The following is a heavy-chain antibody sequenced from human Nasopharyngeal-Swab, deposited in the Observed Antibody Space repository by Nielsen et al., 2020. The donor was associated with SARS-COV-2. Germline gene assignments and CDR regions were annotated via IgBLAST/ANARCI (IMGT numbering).Heavy chain of an antibody. J-gene: IGHJ3*02. Sequence: SLKISCAASGFTFDDYAMHWVRQAPGKGLEWVSGISWNSGSIGYAGSVKGRFTISRDNAKNSLYLQMNSLRAEDTALYYCAKDTGHYYGSGLHDAFDIWGQGTMVTVSS. CDR3: AKDTGHYYGSGLHDAFDI. D-gene: IGHD3-10*01. CDR2: ISWNSGSI. V-gene: IGHV3-9*01. CDR1: GFTFDDYA.